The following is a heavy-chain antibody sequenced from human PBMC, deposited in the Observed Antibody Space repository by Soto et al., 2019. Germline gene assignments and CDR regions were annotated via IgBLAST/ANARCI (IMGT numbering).Heavy chain of an antibody. J-gene: IGHJ5*02. CDR2: LYSGGTP. CDR1: GFTVSSNY. D-gene: IGHD3-9*01. CDR3: ARGILTDFLQYNWFDP. V-gene: IGHV3-53*04. Sequence: EVQLVESGGGLVQPGGSLRLSCAASGFTVSSNYMTWVRQAPGKGLEWVSVLYSGGTPYYADSVRGRFTISRNRSKNTLYIQMNNLRTEDTAVYYCARGILTDFLQYNWFDPWGQGTLVTVSS.